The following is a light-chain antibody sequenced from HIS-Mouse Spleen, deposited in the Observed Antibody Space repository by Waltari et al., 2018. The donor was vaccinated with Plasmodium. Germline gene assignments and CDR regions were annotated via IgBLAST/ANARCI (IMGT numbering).Light chain of an antibody. CDR2: EDS. V-gene: IGLV3-10*01. J-gene: IGLJ3*02. Sequence: SYELTQPPSVSVSPGQPARNTCPGDSVPTKYAYWYQQKSGQPPVLVIYEDSKRPSGIPERFSGSSSGTMATLTISGAQVEDEADYYCYSTDSSGNHRVFGGGTKLTVL. CDR1: SVPTKY. CDR3: YSTDSSGNHRV.